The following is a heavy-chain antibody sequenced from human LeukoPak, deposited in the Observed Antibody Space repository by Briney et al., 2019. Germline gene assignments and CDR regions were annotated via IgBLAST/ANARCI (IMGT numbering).Heavy chain of an antibody. CDR1: GFTFSNYG. J-gene: IGHJ4*02. CDR2: IRYDGSNK. CDR3: AKESQLSYSGTFYIDY. Sequence: PGGSLRLSCAASGFTFSNYGMNWVRQAPGKGLEWVAFIRYDGSNKYYADSVKGRFTISRDSSKNMLYLEMNSLRAEDTAVYYCAKESQLSYSGTFYIDYWGQGTLVTVS. D-gene: IGHD1-26*01. V-gene: IGHV3-30*02.